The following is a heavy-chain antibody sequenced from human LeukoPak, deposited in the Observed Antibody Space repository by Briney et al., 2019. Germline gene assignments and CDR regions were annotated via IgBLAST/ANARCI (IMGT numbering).Heavy chain of an antibody. J-gene: IGHJ4*02. CDR2: ISSSSSYI. CDR3: ARVGGSGYYFDY. CDR1: GFTFSSYE. Sequence: GGSLRLSCAASGFTFSSYEMNWVRQAPGKGLEWVSSISSSSSYIYYADSVKGRFTISRGNAKNSLYLQMNSLRAEDTAVYYCARVGGSGYYFDYWGQGTLVTVSS. V-gene: IGHV3-21*01. D-gene: IGHD2-15*01.